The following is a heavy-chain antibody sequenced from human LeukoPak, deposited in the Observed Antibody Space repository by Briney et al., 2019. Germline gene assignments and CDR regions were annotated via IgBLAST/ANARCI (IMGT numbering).Heavy chain of an antibody. J-gene: IGHJ4*02. Sequence: GGSLRLSCAASGFTFSSYAMSWVRQAPGKGLEWVSAISGSGGNTYYADSVKGRFTISRDNAKNSLYLQMNSLRAEDTAVYYCARVVTGRGSYDDYWGQGTLVTVSS. V-gene: IGHV3-23*01. CDR3: ARVVTGRGSYDDY. D-gene: IGHD1-26*01. CDR2: ISGSGGNT. CDR1: GFTFSSYA.